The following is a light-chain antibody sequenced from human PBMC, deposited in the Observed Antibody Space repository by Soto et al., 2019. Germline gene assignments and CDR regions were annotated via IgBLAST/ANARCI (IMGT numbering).Light chain of an antibody. J-gene: IGLJ1*01. CDR2: EVS. CDR3: SSYTSSTTRYV. V-gene: IGLV2-14*01. CDR1: NSDVGGYNY. Sequence: TQASSVCCSPGQSITISCTGSNSDVGGYNYVSWYQQHPGKATNLMIYEVSNRPSGVSNRFSGSKSGKTASPTISGLQAEDEADYSSSSYTSSTTRYVVGTGTKVTVL.